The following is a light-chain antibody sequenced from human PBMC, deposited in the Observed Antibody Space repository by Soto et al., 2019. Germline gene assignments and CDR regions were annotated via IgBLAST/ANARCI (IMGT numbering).Light chain of an antibody. Sequence: VLTQPASVSGSPGQSVTISCTGTSSDVGGYNYVSWYQQHPGKAPKLVIFEVSIRPSGVSIRFSGSKSGNTASLTTSGLQTEDEADYYCSSYTSRPSLFVFGSGTKVTVL. CDR3: SSYTSRPSLFV. CDR2: EVS. CDR1: SSDVGGYNY. J-gene: IGLJ1*01. V-gene: IGLV2-14*01.